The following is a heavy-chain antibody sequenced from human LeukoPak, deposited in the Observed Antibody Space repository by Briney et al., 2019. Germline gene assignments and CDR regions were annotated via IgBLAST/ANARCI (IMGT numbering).Heavy chain of an antibody. V-gene: IGHV1-69*01. CDR3: ASLYGEGDYYYYGMDV. Sequence: ASVKVSCKASGGTFSRYAISRVRQAPGQGLEWMGGIIPIFATANYAQKFQGRVTITAGASTSTAYMELCSLRSEDTAVYYCASLYGEGDYYYYGMDVWGQGTTVTVSS. D-gene: IGHD3-16*01. CDR1: GGTFSRYA. CDR2: IIPIFATA. J-gene: IGHJ6*02.